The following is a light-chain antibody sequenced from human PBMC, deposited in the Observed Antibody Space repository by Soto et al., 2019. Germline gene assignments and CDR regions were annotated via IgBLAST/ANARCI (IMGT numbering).Light chain of an antibody. Sequence: IVLTQSPDTLSLSPGERATLSCRASQSLSGGYLAWFQQKPGQTPRLLIYSASNRATGIPDRFNGSGSGTHFTLTISRLEPEDFVVYYCQQNGRLPLTFGQGTRPEIK. CDR3: QQNGRLPLT. J-gene: IGKJ5*01. CDR1: QSLSGGY. V-gene: IGKV3-20*01. CDR2: SAS.